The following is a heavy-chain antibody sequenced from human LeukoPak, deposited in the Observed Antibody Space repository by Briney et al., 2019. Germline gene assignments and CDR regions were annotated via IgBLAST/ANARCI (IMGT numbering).Heavy chain of an antibody. J-gene: IGHJ5*02. V-gene: IGHV1-2*02. CDR3: AREIGYSYGSNWFDP. Sequence: ASVKVSCKASGYTFTGYYMHWVRQAPGQGLEWMGWINPNSGGTNYAQKFQGRVTMTRDTSISTAYMELSRLRSEDTAVYYCAREIGYSYGSNWFDPWGQGTLVTVSS. CDR2: INPNSGGT. CDR1: GYTFTGYY. D-gene: IGHD5-18*01.